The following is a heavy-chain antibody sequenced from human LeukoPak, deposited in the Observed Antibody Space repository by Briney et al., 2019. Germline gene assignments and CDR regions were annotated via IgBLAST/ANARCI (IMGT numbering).Heavy chain of an antibody. J-gene: IGHJ4*02. D-gene: IGHD2-15*01. CDR1: GFVLSNYA. Sequence: GGSLRLSCAASGFVLSNYAMSWIRQAPGKGLEWLSYISSSSIYTSYADSVKGRFTISRDNAKNSLYLQLNSLRAEDTAVYYCARGSPPDYWGQGTLVTVSS. V-gene: IGHV3-11*05. CDR2: ISSSSIYT. CDR3: ARGSPPDY.